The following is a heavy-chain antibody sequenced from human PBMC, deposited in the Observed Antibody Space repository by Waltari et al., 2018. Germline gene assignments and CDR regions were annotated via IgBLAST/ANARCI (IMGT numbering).Heavy chain of an antibody. V-gene: IGHV5-51*01. CDR1: GYSFTSYW. D-gene: IGHD2-8*02. J-gene: IGHJ5*02. CDR3: ARRLDCTGGVCPWGWFDP. Sequence: EVQLVQSGAEVKKPGESLKISCKGSGYSFTSYWIGWVRQMPGKGLEWMGISDPGDYDTRYSPSFQGKVTISADKSISTAYLQWSSLKASDTAMYYCARRLDCTGGVCPWGWFDPWGQGTLVTVSS. CDR2: SDPGDYDT.